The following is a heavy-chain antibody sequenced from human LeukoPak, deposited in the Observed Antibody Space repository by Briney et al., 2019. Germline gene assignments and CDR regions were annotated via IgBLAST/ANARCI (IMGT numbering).Heavy chain of an antibody. V-gene: IGHV3-23*01. J-gene: IGHJ4*02. CDR2: ISGSGGST. Sequence: GGSLRLSCAASGFTFSSYAMSWVRRAPGKGLEWVSAISGSGGSTYYADSVKGRFTISRDNSKNTLYLQMNSLRAEDTAVYYCAKEMVVVVPASLLSRPFDYWGQGTLVTVSS. CDR1: GFTFSSYA. CDR3: AKEMVVVVPASLLSRPFDY. D-gene: IGHD2-2*01.